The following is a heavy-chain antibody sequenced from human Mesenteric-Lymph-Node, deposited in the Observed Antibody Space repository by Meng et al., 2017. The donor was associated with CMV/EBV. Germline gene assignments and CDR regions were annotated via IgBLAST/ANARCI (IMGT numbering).Heavy chain of an antibody. V-gene: IGHV4-34*01. D-gene: IGHD4-23*01. J-gene: IGHJ4*02. Sequence: EPLQRWGAGLLKPSETLSLPCAGYGGSFSGYYWSWIRQPPGKGLEWIGEINHSGSTNYNPSLKSRVTISVDTSKNQFSLKLSSVTAADTAVYYCARHQRWLKSEGGFNYWGQGTLVTVSS. CDR1: GGSFSGYY. CDR2: INHSGST. CDR3: ARHQRWLKSEGGFNY.